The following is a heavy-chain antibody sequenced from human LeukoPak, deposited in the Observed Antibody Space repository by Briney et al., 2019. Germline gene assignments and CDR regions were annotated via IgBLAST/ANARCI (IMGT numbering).Heavy chain of an antibody. D-gene: IGHD6-19*01. J-gene: IGHJ4*02. CDR1: GFTFSSYA. CDR2: ISGSGGST. CDR3: ANLPPGIAVAGTARDY. Sequence: GGSLRLSCAASGFTFSSYAMSWVRQAPGRGLEWVSAISGSGGSTYYADSVKGRFTISRDNSKNTLYLQMNGLRAEDTAVYYCANLPPGIAVAGTARDYWGQGTLVTVSS. V-gene: IGHV3-23*01.